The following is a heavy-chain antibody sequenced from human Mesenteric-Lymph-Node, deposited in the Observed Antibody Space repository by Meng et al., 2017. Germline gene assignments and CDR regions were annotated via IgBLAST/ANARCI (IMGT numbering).Heavy chain of an antibody. Sequence: ASVKVSCKASGYTITSYDINWVRQATGQGLEWMGWMNPNSGNTGYAQKFQGRVTMTRNTSISTAYMELSRLRSDDTAVYYCARGVCSGFFVWGQGTLVTVSS. CDR3: ARGVCSGFFV. D-gene: IGHD6-19*01. V-gene: IGHV1-8*01. J-gene: IGHJ4*02. CDR2: MNPNSGNT. CDR1: GYTITSYD.